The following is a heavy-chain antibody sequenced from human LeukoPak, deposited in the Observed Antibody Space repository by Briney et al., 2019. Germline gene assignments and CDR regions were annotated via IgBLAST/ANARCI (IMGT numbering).Heavy chain of an antibody. CDR1: GYSFTSYW. J-gene: IGHJ4*02. V-gene: IGHV5-51*01. CDR2: IYPGDSDT. D-gene: IGHD3-22*01. Sequence: GGSLKISCNGSGYSFTSYWIGWVRQMPGKGLEWMGIIYPGDSDTRYSPSFQGQVTISADKSISTAYLQWSSLKASDTAMYYCARHSPQYYDSSGYCDWGQGTLVTVSS. CDR3: ARHSPQYYDSSGYCD.